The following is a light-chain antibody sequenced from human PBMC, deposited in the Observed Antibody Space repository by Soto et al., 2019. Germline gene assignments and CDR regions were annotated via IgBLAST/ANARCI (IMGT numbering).Light chain of an antibody. V-gene: IGKV3-11*01. Sequence: EIVLTQPPATLSLSPGDRGALSSRASQSVSSYLAWYQQKPGQAPRVXIYDASNRATGIPARFSGSGAGTDFTLTISSLEPEDFAVYYCQQRSNWPITFGEGTRLEIK. CDR2: DAS. CDR3: QQRSNWPIT. J-gene: IGKJ5*01. CDR1: QSVSSY.